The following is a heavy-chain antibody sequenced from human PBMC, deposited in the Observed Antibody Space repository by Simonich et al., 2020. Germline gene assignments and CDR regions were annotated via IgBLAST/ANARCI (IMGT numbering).Heavy chain of an antibody. V-gene: IGHV3-21*01. CDR1: GFTFSSYS. D-gene: IGHD6-19*01. CDR3: ARWIAVAGTGAYGMDV. J-gene: IGHJ6*02. Sequence: EVQLVESGGGLVKPGGSLRLSCAASGFTFSSYSMNWVRQAPGKGLEWVSSISSSSSYIYYADSGKGQFTISRENAKNSLYLQMNSLRAEDTAVYYCARWIAVAGTGAYGMDVWGQGTTVTVSS. CDR2: ISSSSSYI.